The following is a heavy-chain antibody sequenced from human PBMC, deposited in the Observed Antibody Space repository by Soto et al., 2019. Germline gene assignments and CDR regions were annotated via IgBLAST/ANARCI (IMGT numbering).Heavy chain of an antibody. CDR1: GFTFSSYA. CDR2: ISGSGGST. J-gene: IGHJ6*02. Sequence: PGGSLRLSCAASGFTFSSYAISWVRQAPGKGLEWVSAISGSGGSTYYADSVKGRFTISRDNSKNTLYLQMNSLRAEDTAVYYCAKDRRAAMALYYYYGMDVWGQGTTVTVSS. V-gene: IGHV3-23*01. D-gene: IGHD5-18*01. CDR3: AKDRRAAMALYYYYGMDV.